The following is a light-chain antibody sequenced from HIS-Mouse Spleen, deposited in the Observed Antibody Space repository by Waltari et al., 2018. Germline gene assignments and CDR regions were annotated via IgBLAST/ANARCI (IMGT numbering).Light chain of an antibody. CDR3: QAWDSSTAV. V-gene: IGLV3-1*01. J-gene: IGLJ1*01. CDR1: KLGDKY. Sequence: SYELTQPPSVYVSPGQTASITCSGDKLGDKYAYWYQQKPGQSPVLVIYQDSKRPSGIAVRLSGSNSGNTATLTIGGTQAVDEADYYCQAWDSSTAVFGTGTKVSVL. CDR2: QDS.